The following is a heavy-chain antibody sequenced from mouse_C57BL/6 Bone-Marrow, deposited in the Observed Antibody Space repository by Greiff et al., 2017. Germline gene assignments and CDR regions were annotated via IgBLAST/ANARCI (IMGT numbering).Heavy chain of an antibody. Sequence: EVQLQQSGAELVRPGASVKLSCTASGFNIKDDYMHWVKQRPEQGLEWIGWLDPENGDTEYASKFQGKATITADTSSNTAYLQLSSLTSEDTAVYYCTTTLWLRRGGYFDYWGQGTTLTVSS. CDR1: GFNIKDDY. J-gene: IGHJ2*01. D-gene: IGHD2-2*01. V-gene: IGHV14-4*01. CDR3: TTTLWLRRGGYFDY. CDR2: LDPENGDT.